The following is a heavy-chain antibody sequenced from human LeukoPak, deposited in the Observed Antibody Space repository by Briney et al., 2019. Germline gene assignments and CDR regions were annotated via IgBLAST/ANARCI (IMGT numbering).Heavy chain of an antibody. CDR3: ARSLGYYRPAWVDP. CDR2: ISDYNGNT. J-gene: IGHJ5*02. CDR1: GYTFTSYG. D-gene: IGHD3-10*01. V-gene: IGHV1-18*01. Sequence: ASVKVSCKASGYTFTSYGISWVRQAPGQGLEWMGWISDYNGNTNYAQKLQGRVTMTTDTSTSTAYMELRSLRSDDTAVYYCARSLGYYRPAWVDPWGQGTLVTVSS.